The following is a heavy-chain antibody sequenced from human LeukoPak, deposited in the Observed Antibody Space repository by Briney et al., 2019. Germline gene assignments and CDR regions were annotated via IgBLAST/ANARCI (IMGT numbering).Heavy chain of an antibody. CDR2: IIPIFGTA. CDR3: GALFAPPEFNRIVGATTTDY. V-gene: IGHV1-69*01. CDR1: GGTFSSYA. J-gene: IGHJ4*02. Sequence: ASVKVSCKASGGTFSSYAISWLRQAPGQGLEWMGGIIPIFGTANYAQKFQGRVTITADESTSTAYMELSSLRSEDTAVYYCGALFAPPEFNRIVGATTTDYWGQGTLVTVSS. D-gene: IGHD1-26*01.